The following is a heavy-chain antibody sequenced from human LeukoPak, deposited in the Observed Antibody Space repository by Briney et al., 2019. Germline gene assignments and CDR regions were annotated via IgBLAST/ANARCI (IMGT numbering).Heavy chain of an antibody. V-gene: IGHV3-23*01. CDR1: GSSFSSYA. CDR3: AKDTGPAAGITADY. Sequence: PGGSLRLSCAASGSSFSSYAMSWVRQAPGKGLEWVSAIRGSDDSTYYADSVKGRFTISRDNSKNTLYLQMNSLRAEDTAIYYCAKDTGPAAGITADYWGQGTLVTVSS. J-gene: IGHJ4*02. D-gene: IGHD6-13*01. CDR2: IRGSDDST.